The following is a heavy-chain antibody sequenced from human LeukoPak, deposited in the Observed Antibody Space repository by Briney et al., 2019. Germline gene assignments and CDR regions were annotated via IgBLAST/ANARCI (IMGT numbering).Heavy chain of an antibody. CDR3: ARAGYSNSLAY. CDR1: GFTVSSFY. V-gene: IGHV3-53*01. CDR2: IYSGGST. D-gene: IGHD5-18*01. J-gene: IGHJ4*02. Sequence: PGVSLRLSCAASGFTVSSFYMNWVRQAPGKGLEWVSVIYSGGSTYYADSVKRRFTISRDRSKNTVFLQMNNLRGEDTAIYYCARAGYSNSLAYWGQGTLVTVSS.